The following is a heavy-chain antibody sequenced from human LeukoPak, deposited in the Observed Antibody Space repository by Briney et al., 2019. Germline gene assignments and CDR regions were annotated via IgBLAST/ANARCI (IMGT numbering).Heavy chain of an antibody. CDR3: ARGGGLDV. CDR1: GLTFSNYW. D-gene: IGHD3-16*01. V-gene: IGHV3-7*03. J-gene: IGHJ6*02. Sequence: GGSLRLSCAASGLTFSNYWMDWVRQAPGKGLEWVASINHNGNVNYYVDSVKGRFTISRDNAKNSLYLQMSNLRAEDTAVYFCARGGGLDVWGQGATVTVSS. CDR2: INHNGNVN.